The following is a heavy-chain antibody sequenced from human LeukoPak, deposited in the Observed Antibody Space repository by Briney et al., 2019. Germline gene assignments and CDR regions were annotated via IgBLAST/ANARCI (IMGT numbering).Heavy chain of an antibody. J-gene: IGHJ4*02. D-gene: IGHD1-14*01. V-gene: IGHV3-7*01. CDR3: ARDRGRNSFDY. CDR1: GFSFSSYW. CDR2: TNQDGSEK. Sequence: GGSLRLSCAASGFSFSSYWMSWVRQAPGKGLEWVAYTNQDGSEKYYVDSVKGRFTISRDNSKNLLYLQLTSLRAEDTALYYCARDRGRNSFDYWGQGTLVSVSS.